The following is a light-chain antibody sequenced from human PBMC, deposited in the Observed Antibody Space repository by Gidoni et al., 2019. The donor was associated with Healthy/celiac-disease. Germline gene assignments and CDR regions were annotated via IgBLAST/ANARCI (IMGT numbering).Light chain of an antibody. Sequence: DLQMTQSPSSLSASVGDRVTITCQASQDISNYLNWYQQKPGKAPKLLIYDASNLETGVPSRFSGSGAGTDFTSTISSLQPEDIATYYCQQYGNLPSVAFGQGTKLEIK. CDR3: QQYGNLPSVA. J-gene: IGKJ2*01. V-gene: IGKV1-33*01. CDR1: QDISNY. CDR2: DAS.